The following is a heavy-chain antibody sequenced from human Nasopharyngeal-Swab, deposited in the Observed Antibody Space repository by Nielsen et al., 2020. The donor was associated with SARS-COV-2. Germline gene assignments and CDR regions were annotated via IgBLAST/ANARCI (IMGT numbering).Heavy chain of an antibody. V-gene: IGHV4-39*01. J-gene: IGHJ4*02. CDR1: GGSISSSSYY. D-gene: IGHD1-1*01. Sequence: SETLSLTCTVSGGSISSSSYYWGWIRQPPGKGLEWIGSIYYSGSTYYNPSLKSRVTISVDTSKNQFSLKLSSVTAADTAVYYCARHSWNLFDYWGQGTLVTVSS. CDR2: IYYSGST. CDR3: ARHSWNLFDY.